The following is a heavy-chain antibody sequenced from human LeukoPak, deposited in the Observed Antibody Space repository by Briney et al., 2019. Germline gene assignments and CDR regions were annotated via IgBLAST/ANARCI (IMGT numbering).Heavy chain of an antibody. Sequence: GGSLRLSCAASGFTFSSYAMSWVRQAPGKGLEWVSAISGSGGSTYYADSAKGRFTISRDNSKNTLYLQMDSLRAEDTAVYYCAKSSSWYGGDNWFDPWGQGTLVTVSS. CDR3: AKSSSWYGGDNWFDP. D-gene: IGHD6-13*01. CDR2: ISGSGGST. J-gene: IGHJ5*02. CDR1: GFTFSSYA. V-gene: IGHV3-23*01.